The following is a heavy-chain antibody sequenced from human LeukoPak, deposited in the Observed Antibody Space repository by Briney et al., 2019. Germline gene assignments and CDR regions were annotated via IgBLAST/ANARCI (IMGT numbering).Heavy chain of an antibody. V-gene: IGHV4-39*01. CDR1: GGSMNSNDYY. CDR3: GRKKSISGDLIDF. CDR2: SLYSGTT. Sequence: SETLSLTCTVSGGSMNSNDYYWGWIRQTTGKRLEWIGSSLYSGTTYYNPSLKGRVTISVDTSKSQFSLTVRSVTAADTALYYCGRKKSISGDLIDFWGRGALVPFPS. J-gene: IGHJ4*02. D-gene: IGHD3-3*02.